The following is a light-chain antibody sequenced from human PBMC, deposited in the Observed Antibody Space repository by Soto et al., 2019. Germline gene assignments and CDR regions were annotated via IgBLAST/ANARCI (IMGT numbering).Light chain of an antibody. CDR2: GAS. J-gene: IGKJ1*01. V-gene: IGKV3-15*01. Sequence: EIVLTQSPATVSASPCDSATLSCRASQSVSNYLAWYHQKPGQAPRVLIYGASIRATGVPASFSGSGSGTECTLTISSLQSEAFARFDCQHYYNGPLTFGQGTKVDI. CDR1: QSVSNY. CDR3: QHYYNGPLT.